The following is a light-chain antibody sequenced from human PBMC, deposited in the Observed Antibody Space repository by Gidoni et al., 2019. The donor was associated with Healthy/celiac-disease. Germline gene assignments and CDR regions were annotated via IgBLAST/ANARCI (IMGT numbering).Light chain of an antibody. V-gene: IGKV3-20*01. CDR1: QSVSSSY. Sequence: VLTQSPGTLSLSPGERATLSCRASQSVSSSYLAWYQQKPGQAPRLLIYGASSRATGIPDRFSGSGSGTDFTLTISRLEPEDFAVYYCQQYGSSPPITFGQGTRLEIK. CDR3: QQYGSSPPIT. J-gene: IGKJ5*01. CDR2: GAS.